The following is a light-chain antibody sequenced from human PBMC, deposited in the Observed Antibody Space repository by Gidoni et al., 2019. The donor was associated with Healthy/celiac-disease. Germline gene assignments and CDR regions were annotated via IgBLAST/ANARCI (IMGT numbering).Light chain of an antibody. V-gene: IGLV2-11*01. CDR2: DVS. CDR1: SSDVGGYNY. Sequence: QSALTQPRSVSGSPGQSVTISCTGPSSDVGGYNYVSWYQQHPGKAPKLMIYDVSKRPSGVPDRFSGSKSGNTASLTISGLQAEDEADYYCCSYAGSYFFGGGTKLTVL. J-gene: IGLJ2*01. CDR3: CSYAGSYF.